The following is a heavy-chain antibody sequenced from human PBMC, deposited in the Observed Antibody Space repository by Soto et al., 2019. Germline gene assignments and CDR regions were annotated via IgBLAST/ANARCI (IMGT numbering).Heavy chain of an antibody. Sequence: SETLSLTCTVSGGSISSYYWSWIRQPPGKGLEWIGHIYYSGSTNYNPSLKSRVTISVDTSKNQFSLKLSSVTAADTAVYYCARGGYRGDFWSGYYGAYWGQGTLVTVSS. CDR3: ARGGYRGDFWSGYYGAY. D-gene: IGHD3-3*01. CDR1: GGSISSYY. V-gene: IGHV4-59*01. CDR2: IYYSGST. J-gene: IGHJ4*02.